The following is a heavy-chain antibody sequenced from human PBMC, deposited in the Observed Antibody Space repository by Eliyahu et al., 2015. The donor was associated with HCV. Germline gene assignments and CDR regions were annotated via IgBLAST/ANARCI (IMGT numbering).Heavy chain of an antibody. V-gene: IGHV3-23*01. Sequence: EVYLLESGGGLVQPGGSLRLSCAASGFSFGAYDMNGVRQAPGKGLEWVSGIRSSTSATHYADSVQGRFTLTRDNSKNTVYLQMNSLRVEDTAVYYCAKSGYSYNQYFDYWGQGTLVTVSS. CDR2: IRSSTSAT. CDR3: AKSGYSYNQYFDY. CDR1: GFSFGAYD. D-gene: IGHD2-21*01. J-gene: IGHJ4*02.